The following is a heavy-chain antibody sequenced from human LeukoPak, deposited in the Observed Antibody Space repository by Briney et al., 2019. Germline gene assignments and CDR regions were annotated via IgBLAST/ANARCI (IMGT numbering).Heavy chain of an antibody. V-gene: IGHV3-21*01. Sequence: PGGSLRLSCAASGFTFSSYEMNWVRQAPGKGLEWVSSISSSSSYIYYADSVKGRFTISRDNAKNSLYLQMNSLRAEDTAVYYCARGAGSSWQYYFDYWGQGTLVTVSS. J-gene: IGHJ4*02. CDR2: ISSSSSYI. CDR3: ARGAGSSWQYYFDY. D-gene: IGHD6-13*01. CDR1: GFTFSSYE.